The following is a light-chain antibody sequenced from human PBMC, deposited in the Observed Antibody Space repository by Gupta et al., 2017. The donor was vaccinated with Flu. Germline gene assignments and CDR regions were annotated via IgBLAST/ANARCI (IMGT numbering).Light chain of an antibody. CDR2: LGS. CDR3: MQALQTPWT. J-gene: IGKJ1*01. Sequence: EIVMTQSTLSLHVTPGEPASISCRSSQSLLHSNGYNYLDWYLQKPGQSPQLLIYLGSNRASGVPDRFSGSGSGTDFTLKISRVEAEDVGVYYCMQALQTPWTFGQGTKVEIK. CDR1: QSLLHSNGYNY. V-gene: IGKV2-28*01.